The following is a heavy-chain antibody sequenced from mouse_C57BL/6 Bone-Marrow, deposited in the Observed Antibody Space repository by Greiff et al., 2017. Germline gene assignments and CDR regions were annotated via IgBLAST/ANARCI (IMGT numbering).Heavy chain of an antibody. CDR3: ARGATVVAEYYYAMDY. CDR1: GFSLTSYA. V-gene: IGHV2-9-1*01. J-gene: IGHJ4*01. D-gene: IGHD1-1*01. CDR2: IWTGGGT. Sequence: QVQLKQSGPGLVAPSQSLSITCTVSGFSLTSYAISWVRQPPGKGLEWLGVIWTGGGTNYNSALKSRLSIRTDNSKSQVFLKMSSLQTDDTAKYYCARGATVVAEYYYAMDYWGQGTSVTVSS.